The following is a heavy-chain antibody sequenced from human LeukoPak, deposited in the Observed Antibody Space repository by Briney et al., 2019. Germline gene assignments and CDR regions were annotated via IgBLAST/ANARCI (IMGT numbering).Heavy chain of an antibody. J-gene: IGHJ4*02. CDR1: GGSISSGGYY. V-gene: IGHV4-30-2*01. Sequence: SQTLSLTCTVSGGSISSGGYYWSWIRQPPGKGLEWIGYIYHSGSTYYNPSLKSRVTISVDRSKNQFSLKLSSVTAADTAVYYCAKVTDARRGYSYGYFDYWGQGTLVTVSS. CDR3: AKVTDARRGYSYGYFDY. CDR2: IYHSGST. D-gene: IGHD5-18*01.